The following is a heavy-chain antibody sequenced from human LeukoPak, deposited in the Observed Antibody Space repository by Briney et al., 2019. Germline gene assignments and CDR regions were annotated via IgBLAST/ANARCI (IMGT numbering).Heavy chain of an antibody. V-gene: IGHV4-59*10. CDR1: GGSFSGHY. CDR3: ARRPFYYGSGSYYALKSYYYYMDV. Sequence: SETLSLTCAVYGGSFSGHYWSWIRQPAGKGLEWIGRIYTSGSTNYNPSLKSRVTISVDTSKNQFSLKLSSVTAADTAVYYCARRPFYYGSGSYYALKSYYYYMDVWGKGTTVTISS. J-gene: IGHJ6*03. D-gene: IGHD3-10*01. CDR2: IYTSGST.